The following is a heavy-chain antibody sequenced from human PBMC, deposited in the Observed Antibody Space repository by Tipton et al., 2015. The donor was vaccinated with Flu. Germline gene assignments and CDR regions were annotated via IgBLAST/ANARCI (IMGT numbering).Heavy chain of an antibody. Sequence: TLSLTCTVSGGSISTHYWSWIRRPPGKGLEWIGYIYYTGRTYYNPYLQSRATISVDTSKSQFSLEVSSATAADTAVYYCARGRFWTGSPFDFWGRGALVTVSS. CDR1: GGSISTHY. CDR3: ARGRFWTGSPFDF. J-gene: IGHJ4*02. CDR2: IYYTGRT. D-gene: IGHD3/OR15-3a*01. V-gene: IGHV4-59*11.